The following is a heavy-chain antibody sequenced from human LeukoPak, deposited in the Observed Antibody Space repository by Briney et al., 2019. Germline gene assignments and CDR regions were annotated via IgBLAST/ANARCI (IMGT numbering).Heavy chain of an antibody. D-gene: IGHD3-10*01. V-gene: IGHV1-3*01. CDR3: ARDPGILDWYFDL. CDR2: INAGNGNT. Sequence: ASVKVSCKASGYTFTSYAMHWVRHAPGQRLEWMGWINAGNGNTKYSQKFQGRVTITRDTSASTAYMELSSLRSEDTAVYYCARDPGILDWYFDLWGRGTLVTVSS. J-gene: IGHJ2*01. CDR1: GYTFTSYA.